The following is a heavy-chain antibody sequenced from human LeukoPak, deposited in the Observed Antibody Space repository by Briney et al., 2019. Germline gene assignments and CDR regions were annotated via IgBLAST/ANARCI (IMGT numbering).Heavy chain of an antibody. CDR1: GFTFSSYG. J-gene: IGHJ3*02. D-gene: IGHD3-16*02. Sequence: GSLRLSCAASGFTFSSYGMHWVRQPPGKGLEWIGEINHSGSTNYNPSLKSRVTISIDTSKNQFSLKLSSVTAADTAVYYCARVSRYVGGSYRTIRGAFDIWGQGTMVTVSS. CDR3: ARVSRYVGGSYRTIRGAFDI. V-gene: IGHV4-34*01. CDR2: INHSGST.